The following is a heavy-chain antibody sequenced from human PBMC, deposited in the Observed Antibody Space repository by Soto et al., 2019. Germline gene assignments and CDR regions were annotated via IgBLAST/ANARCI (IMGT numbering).Heavy chain of an antibody. CDR3: ARTSAAGKYYYGMDV. CDR2: IYPGDSDT. Sequence: GESLKISCTGSGYSFTSYWIGWLRQMPGKGLEWMGIIYPGDSDTRYSPSFQGQVTISADKSISTAYLQWSSLKASDTAMYYCARTSAAGKYYYGMDVWGQGTTVTVSS. CDR1: GYSFTSYW. J-gene: IGHJ6*01. V-gene: IGHV5-51*01. D-gene: IGHD6-13*01.